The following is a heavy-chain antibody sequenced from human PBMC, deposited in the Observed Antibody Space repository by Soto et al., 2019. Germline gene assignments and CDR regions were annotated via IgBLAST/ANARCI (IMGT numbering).Heavy chain of an antibody. CDR3: AADPSSGTSEDIYYYYYGMDV. J-gene: IGHJ6*02. CDR1: GFTFTSSA. CDR2: IVVGSGNT. D-gene: IGHD1-7*01. Sequence: SVKVSCKASGFTFTSSAVQWVRQARGQRLEWVGWIVVGSGNTNYAQKFQERVTITRDMSTSTAYMELSSLRSEDTAVYYCAADPSSGTSEDIYYYYYGMDVWGQGTTVTVSS. V-gene: IGHV1-58*01.